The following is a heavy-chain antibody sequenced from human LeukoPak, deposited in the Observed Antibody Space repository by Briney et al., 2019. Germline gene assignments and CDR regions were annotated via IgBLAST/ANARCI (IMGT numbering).Heavy chain of an antibody. Sequence: SETLSLTCAVYGGSFSGYYWSWIRQPPGKGLEWIGEINHSGSTNYNPSLKSRVTISVDTSKNQFSLKLSSVTAADTAVYYCARGFGYSMLYYYYYMDVWGTGTTVTVSS. J-gene: IGHJ6*03. V-gene: IGHV4-34*01. D-gene: IGHD4-11*01. CDR1: GGSFSGYY. CDR3: ARGFGYSMLYYYYYMDV. CDR2: INHSGST.